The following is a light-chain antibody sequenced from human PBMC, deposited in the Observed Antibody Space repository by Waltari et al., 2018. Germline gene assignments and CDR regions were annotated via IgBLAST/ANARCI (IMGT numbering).Light chain of an antibody. CDR3: QQRRNWPLT. J-gene: IGKJ4*01. Sequence: EIVLTQSPAILSFSPGERATLSCRASQSVGTYLAWYQQRPGQSPRLLIYDASYRATGSPARFSGSGSETDFTLTISSLQPDDFAVYYCQQRRNWPLTFGGGTRVQI. CDR1: QSVGTY. CDR2: DAS. V-gene: IGKV3-11*01.